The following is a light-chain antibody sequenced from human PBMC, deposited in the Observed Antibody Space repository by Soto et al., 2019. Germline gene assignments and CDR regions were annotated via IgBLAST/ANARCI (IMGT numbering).Light chain of an antibody. J-gene: IGKJ5*01. CDR2: DAS. CDR1: QSISSW. Sequence: DIQMTQSPSTLSASVGDRVTITCRASQSISSWLAWYQQKPGKAPKLLIYDASNLEAGVPSRFRGSGSGTDFTFTISRLQPEDIATYYCQQYENLPTCGQGTRLEIK. CDR3: QQYENLPT. V-gene: IGKV1-33*01.